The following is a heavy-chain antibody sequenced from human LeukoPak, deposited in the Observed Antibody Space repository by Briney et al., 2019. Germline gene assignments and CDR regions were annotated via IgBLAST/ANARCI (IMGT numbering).Heavy chain of an antibody. Sequence: GASVKVSCKVSGYTLTELSMHWVRQAPGKGLEWMGGFDPEDGETIYAQKFQGRVTITEDTSTDTAYMELSSLRSEDTAVYYCATGGDYGYAERGWGQGTLVTVSS. CDR3: ATGGDYGYAERG. CDR2: FDPEDGET. D-gene: IGHD4-17*01. CDR1: GYTLTELS. V-gene: IGHV1-24*01. J-gene: IGHJ4*02.